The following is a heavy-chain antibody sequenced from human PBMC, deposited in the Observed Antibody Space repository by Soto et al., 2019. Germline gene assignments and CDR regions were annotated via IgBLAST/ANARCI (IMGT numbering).Heavy chain of an antibody. D-gene: IGHD3-22*01. CDR1: GYTFTTYW. CDR2: IYPGDSDT. J-gene: IGHJ4*02. V-gene: IGHV5-51*01. Sequence: PGESLKISCKGSGYTFTTYWIGWVRQMPGKGLEWMGIIYPGDSDTRYSPSFQGQVTISADKSISTAYLQWSSLKASDTTMYFCARLPALYYDSSGYHRHYFDYWGQGTLVTVSS. CDR3: ARLPALYYDSSGYHRHYFDY.